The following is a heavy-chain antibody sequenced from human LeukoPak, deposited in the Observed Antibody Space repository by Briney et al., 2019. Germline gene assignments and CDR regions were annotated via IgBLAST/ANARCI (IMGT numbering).Heavy chain of an antibody. CDR2: INGDVSST. J-gene: IGHJ3*02. V-gene: IGHV3-74*01. Sequence: GGSLRLSCAASGFTFNSYWIHWVRQAPGKGLVWVSRINGDVSSTIYADSVKGRFTISRDNAKNTLYLQMNSLRAEDTAVYYCARDLPRAFDIWGPGTMVTVSS. CDR1: GFTFNSYW. CDR3: ARDLPRAFDI.